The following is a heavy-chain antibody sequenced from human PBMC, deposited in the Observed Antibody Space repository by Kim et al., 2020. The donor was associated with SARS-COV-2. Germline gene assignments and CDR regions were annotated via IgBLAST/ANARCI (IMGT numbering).Heavy chain of an antibody. V-gene: IGHV4-39*01. D-gene: IGHD6-13*01. CDR3: ASVQRIKAAAGPEAP. J-gene: IGHJ5*02. Sequence: NPSLKRRVTISVDTSKNQFSRKLSSVTAADTAVYYCASVQRIKAAAGPEAPWGQGTLVTVSS.